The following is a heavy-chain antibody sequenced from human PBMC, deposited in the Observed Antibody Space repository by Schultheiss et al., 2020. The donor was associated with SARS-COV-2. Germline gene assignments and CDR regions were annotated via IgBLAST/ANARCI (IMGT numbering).Heavy chain of an antibody. CDR3: AKDMSFLGVFSEYYYYGMDV. CDR1: GFTFSSYS. V-gene: IGHV3-21*01. J-gene: IGHJ6*02. D-gene: IGHD3-16*01. Sequence: GGSLRLSCAASGFTFSSYSMNWVRQAPGKGLEWVSSISSSSSYIYYADSVKGRFTISRDNSKNTLYLQMNSLRAEDTAVYYCAKDMSFLGVFSEYYYYGMDVWGQGTTVTVSS. CDR2: ISSSSSYI.